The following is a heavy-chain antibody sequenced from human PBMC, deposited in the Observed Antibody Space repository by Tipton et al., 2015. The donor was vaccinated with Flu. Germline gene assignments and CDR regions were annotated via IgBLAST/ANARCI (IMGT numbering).Heavy chain of an antibody. CDR1: GFTFSSYW. D-gene: IGHD3-16*01. J-gene: IGHJ4*02. CDR3: ARAHYYDVNGYIEY. Sequence: SLRLSCVASGFTFSSYWMSWVRQAPGKGLEWVANIKQDGSEKYYVDSVKGRFTISRDNAKNSLFLQMNSLRAEDTAVYYCARAHYYDVNGYIEYWGQGTLVTVSS. CDR2: IKQDGSEK. V-gene: IGHV3-7*01.